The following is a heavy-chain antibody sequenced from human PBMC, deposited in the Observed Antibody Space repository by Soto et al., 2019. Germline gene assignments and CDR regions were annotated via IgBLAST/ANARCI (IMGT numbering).Heavy chain of an antibody. V-gene: IGHV3-23*01. CDR2: ISGSGGST. CDR1: GFTFSSYA. CDR3: AKAYRSEGDGYNIFDY. D-gene: IGHD5-12*01. J-gene: IGHJ4*02. Sequence: PGGSLRLSCAASGFTFSSYAMSWVRQAPGKGLEWVSAISGSGGSTYYADSVKGRFTISRDNSKNTLYLQMNSLRAEDTAVYYCAKAYRSEGDGYNIFDYWGQGTLVTVSS.